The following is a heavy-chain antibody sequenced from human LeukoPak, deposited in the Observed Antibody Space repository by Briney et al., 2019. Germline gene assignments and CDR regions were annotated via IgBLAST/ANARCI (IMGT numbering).Heavy chain of an antibody. CDR1: GFTFSSYA. CDR2: ISGSGGST. Sequence: GESLRLSCAASGFTFSSYAMSWVRQAPGKGLEWVSAISGSGGSTYYADSVKGRFTISRDNSKNTLYLQMNSLRAEDTAVYYCARSGGGSCPCFDYWGQGTLVTVSS. V-gene: IGHV3-23*01. CDR3: ARSGGGSCPCFDY. D-gene: IGHD2-15*01. J-gene: IGHJ4*02.